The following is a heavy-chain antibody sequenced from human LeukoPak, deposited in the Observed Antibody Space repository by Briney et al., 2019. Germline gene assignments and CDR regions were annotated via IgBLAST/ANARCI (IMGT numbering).Heavy chain of an antibody. J-gene: IGHJ4*02. CDR2: IYYSGST. V-gene: IGHV4-31*03. CDR3: ASFSTSWGVYFDY. CDR1: GGSISSGGYY. Sequence: SETLSLTCTVFGGSISSGGYYWSWIRQHPGKGLEWIGYIYYSGSTYYNPSLKSRVTISVDTSKNQFSLKLSSVTAADTAVYYCASFSTSWGVYFDYWGQGTLVTVSS. D-gene: IGHD2-2*01.